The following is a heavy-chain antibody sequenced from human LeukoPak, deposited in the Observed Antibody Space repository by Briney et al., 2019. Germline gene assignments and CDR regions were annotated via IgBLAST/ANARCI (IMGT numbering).Heavy chain of an antibody. D-gene: IGHD4-17*01. CDR1: GFTFSSSW. CDR2: ISTDGSTT. V-gene: IGHV3-74*01. Sequence: GGSLRLSCAASGFTFSSSWMHWVRQAPGKGLVWVSRISTDGSTTTYADSVKGRFTISRDNSKNTLYLQMNSLRTEDTAAYYCVDYGEHWGQGILVTVSS. CDR3: VDYGEH. J-gene: IGHJ1*01.